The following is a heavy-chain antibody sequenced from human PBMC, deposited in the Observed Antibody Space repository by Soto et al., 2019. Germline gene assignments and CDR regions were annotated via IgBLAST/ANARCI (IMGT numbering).Heavy chain of an antibody. CDR1: GYTFTDYF. V-gene: IGHV1-2*02. D-gene: IGHD5-12*01. J-gene: IGHJ4*02. Sequence: ASVKVSCKASGYTFTDYFMHWVRQAPGQGLEWMGWIRPITGGTHYAQRLEGRVTVTRDTSLNTAHMELSSLRSDDTSVYYCARGRRYGGYDYWGQGTLVTVSS. CDR3: ARGRRYGGYDY. CDR2: IRPITGGT.